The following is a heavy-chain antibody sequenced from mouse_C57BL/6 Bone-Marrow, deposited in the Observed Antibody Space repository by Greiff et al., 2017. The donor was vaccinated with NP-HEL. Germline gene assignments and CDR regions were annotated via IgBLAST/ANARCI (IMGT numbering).Heavy chain of an antibody. CDR1: GYTFTDYY. CDR2: IFPGSGST. J-gene: IGHJ3*01. CDR3: IYYDYDGAWFAY. D-gene: IGHD2-4*01. Sequence: VQLQQSGPELVKPGASVKISCKASGYTFTDYYITWVKQRPGQGLEWIGWIFPGSGSTYYNEKFKGKATLTVDKSSSTAYMLLSSLTSEDSAVYFCIYYDYDGAWFAYWGQGTLVTVSA. V-gene: IGHV1-75*01.